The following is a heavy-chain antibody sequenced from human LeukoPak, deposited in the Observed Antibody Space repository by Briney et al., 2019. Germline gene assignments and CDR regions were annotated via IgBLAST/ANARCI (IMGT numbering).Heavy chain of an antibody. J-gene: IGHJ6*03. D-gene: IGHD6-6*01. CDR3: AIYSSYDYYYYYMDV. CDR2: IIHIFGTA. V-gene: IGHV1-69*06. Sequence: GASVKVSCKASGGTFSSYGMSWVRQAPGKGLEWMGGIIHIFGTANYAQKFKGRVTITGDKSKSTVYMEMSSLRSEDTAVYYCAIYSSYDYYYYYMDVRGKGTTVTVSS. CDR1: GGTFSSYG.